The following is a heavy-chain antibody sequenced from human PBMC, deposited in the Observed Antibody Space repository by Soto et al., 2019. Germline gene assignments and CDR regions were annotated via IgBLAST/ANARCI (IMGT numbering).Heavy chain of an antibody. CDR2: IFYSGST. V-gene: IGHV4-39*02. CDR1: GGSISSTTSY. Sequence: PSETLSLTCTVSGGSISSTTSYWGWIRQPPGKGLEWIGNIFYSGSTYYNPSLKSRLTISVDTSKNQFSLKLSSVTAADTAVYYCAKDPSRYGTSWTIDYWGQGTLVTVS. D-gene: IGHD6-13*01. CDR3: AKDPSRYGTSWTIDY. J-gene: IGHJ4*02.